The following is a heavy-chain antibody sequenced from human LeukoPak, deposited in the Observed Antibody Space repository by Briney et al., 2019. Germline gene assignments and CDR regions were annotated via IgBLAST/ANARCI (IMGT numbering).Heavy chain of an antibody. CDR2: VSGSGSAI. J-gene: IGHJ5*02. Sequence: GGSLRLSCAASGFTFSIYEINWVRQAPGKGLEWVSSVSGSGSAIYYADSVKGRFTISRDNAKSSLYLQMNSLRAEDTAVYYCARGYDFWGGRLKYNWSDRWGQGTLVTVSS. V-gene: IGHV3-48*03. CDR3: ARGYDFWGGRLKYNWSDR. D-gene: IGHD3-3*01. CDR1: GFTFSIYE.